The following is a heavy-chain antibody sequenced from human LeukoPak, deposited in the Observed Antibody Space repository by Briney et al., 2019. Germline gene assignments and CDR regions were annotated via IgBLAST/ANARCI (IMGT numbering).Heavy chain of an antibody. CDR1: GGSISSSSYY. CDR2: IYYSGST. D-gene: IGHD1-1*01. J-gene: IGHJ6*03. CDR3: ASNRETMGYYYYYMDV. V-gene: IGHV4-39*01. Sequence: SETLSLTCTVSGGSISSSSYYWGWIRQPPGKGLEWIGSIYYSGSTYYNPSPKSRVTISVDTSKNQFSLRLSSVTAADTAVYYCASNRETMGYYYYYMDVWGKGTTVTISS.